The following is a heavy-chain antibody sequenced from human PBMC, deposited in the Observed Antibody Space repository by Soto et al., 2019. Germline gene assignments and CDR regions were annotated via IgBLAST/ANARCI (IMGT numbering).Heavy chain of an antibody. CDR2: INAGNGDT. CDR1: GYTFSNYA. D-gene: IGHD3-9*01. Sequence: QVQLVQSGAEVKKPGASVKVSCEASGYTFSNYAIHWVRQAPGQRLEWMAWINAGNGDTKYSQNFQGRVTITRDTSASTAYMDLSSLRPEDTAVYYCARAPRSSGYYHYAMDVGGKGTTVTVSA. J-gene: IGHJ6*04. V-gene: IGHV1-3*01. CDR3: ARAPRSSGYYHYAMDV.